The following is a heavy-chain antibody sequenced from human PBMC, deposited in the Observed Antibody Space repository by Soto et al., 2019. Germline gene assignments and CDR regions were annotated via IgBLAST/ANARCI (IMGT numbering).Heavy chain of an antibody. V-gene: IGHV3-23*01. CDR2: ITVSGSGT. D-gene: IGHD5-18*01. CDR1: GFMFANYA. Sequence: LRLSCAASGFMFANYAVVMVRQALGMGLEWVSAITVSGSGTYYAYSVKGRVTVSRDNSKNTLYLQMHSLRVEDTAIFFCAKWDTHGIIPPPVGGNYYNYDMDVCGQGTTVTVSS. CDR3: AKWDTHGIIPPPVGGNYYNYDMDV. J-gene: IGHJ6*02.